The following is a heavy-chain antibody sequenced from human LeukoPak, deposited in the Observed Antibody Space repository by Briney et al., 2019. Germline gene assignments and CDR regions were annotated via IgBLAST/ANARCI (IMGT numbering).Heavy chain of an antibody. D-gene: IGHD4-17*01. CDR2: LIPIFDTA. CDR3: ARAVQVTTGGLFDY. CDR1: GGTFNNYA. J-gene: IGHJ4*02. Sequence: SAKVSCKASGGTFNNYAISWVPQAPGQGLEGMGGLIPIFDTANYAQKFQGRVTITADKSTSTADMEPSSLRSEDTAVYYCARAVQVTTGGLFDYWGQGTLVTVSS. V-gene: IGHV1-69*06.